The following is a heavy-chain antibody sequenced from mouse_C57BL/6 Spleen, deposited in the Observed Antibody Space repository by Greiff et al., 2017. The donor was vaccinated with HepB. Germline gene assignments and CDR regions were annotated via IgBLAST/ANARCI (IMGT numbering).Heavy chain of an antibody. V-gene: IGHV5-17*01. D-gene: IGHD4-1*01. CDR3: AKTGTKGYYAMDY. J-gene: IGHJ4*01. CDR1: GFTFSDYG. CDR2: ISSGSSTI. Sequence: DVMLVESGGGLVKPGGSLKLSCAASGFTFSDYGMHWVRQAPEKGLEWVAYISSGSSTIYYADTVKGRFTISRDNAKNTLFLQMTSLRSEDTAMYYCAKTGTKGYYAMDYWGQGTSVTVSS.